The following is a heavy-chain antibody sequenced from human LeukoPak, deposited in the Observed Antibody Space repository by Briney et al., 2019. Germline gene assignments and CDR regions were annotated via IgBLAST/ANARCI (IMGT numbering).Heavy chain of an antibody. V-gene: IGHV3-64*01. J-gene: IGHJ4*02. CDR2: ISENGGDT. CDR3: ARVEGHGYFDY. CDR1: GFTFSSYS. D-gene: IGHD3-3*01. Sequence: GGSLRLSCAASGFTFSSYSMNWVRQAPGRGLEYVSAISENGGDTYYANSVKGRFTISRDNSKNTLYLQMGSLRAEDMAVYYCARVEGHGYFDYWSQGTLVTVSS.